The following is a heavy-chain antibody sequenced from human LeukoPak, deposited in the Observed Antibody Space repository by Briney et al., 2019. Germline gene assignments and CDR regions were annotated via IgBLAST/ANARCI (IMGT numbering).Heavy chain of an antibody. Sequence: PGGSLRLSCAASGFTFSDYYISWIRQAPGKGLEWVSYISGSGSGANYADSVKGRFTISRDNAKNSLYLQMNSLGAEDTAMYYCARGLTTVTSLASYWGQGTLVTVSS. CDR1: GFTFSDYY. CDR2: ISGSGSGA. CDR3: ARGLTTVTSLASY. J-gene: IGHJ4*02. V-gene: IGHV3-11*03. D-gene: IGHD4-17*01.